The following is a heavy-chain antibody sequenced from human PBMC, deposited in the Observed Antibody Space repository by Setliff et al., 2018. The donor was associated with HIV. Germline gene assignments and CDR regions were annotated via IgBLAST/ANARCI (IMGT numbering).Heavy chain of an antibody. Sequence: SETLSLTCTVSGGSISSGSYYWSWIRQPAGKGLEWIGRIYTSGSTNYNPSLKSRVTISVDTSRNQFPLKLSSVTAAGTAVYYCARQGAGYSDDYWGQGTLVTVSS. CDR2: IYTSGST. CDR1: GGSISSGSYY. J-gene: IGHJ4*02. CDR3: ARQGAGYSDDY. D-gene: IGHD5-18*01. V-gene: IGHV4-61*02.